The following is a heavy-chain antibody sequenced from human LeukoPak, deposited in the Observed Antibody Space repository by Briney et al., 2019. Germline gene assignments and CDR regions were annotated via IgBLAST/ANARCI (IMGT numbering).Heavy chain of an antibody. J-gene: IGHJ6*02. CDR1: GGSISSYY. D-gene: IGHD1-26*01. Sequence: SETLSLTCTVSGGSISSYYWSWIRQPPGKGLEWIGYIYYSGSTNYNPSLKSRVTISVDTSKNQFSLKLSSVTAADTAVYYCARWELLSGMDVWGQGTTVTVSS. CDR2: IYYSGST. V-gene: IGHV4-59*01. CDR3: ARWELLSGMDV.